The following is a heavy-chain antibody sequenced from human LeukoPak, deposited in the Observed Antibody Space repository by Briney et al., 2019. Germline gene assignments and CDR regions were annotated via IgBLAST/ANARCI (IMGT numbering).Heavy chain of an antibody. CDR1: GFTFSSYA. CDR2: ISGSGGYT. Sequence: PGGSLRLSCAASGFTFSSYAMSWVRQAPGKGLEWVTAISGSGGYTYYADSVKGRFTISRDSSKNTLYLQMNSLRAEDTAVYYCAKSHYYDSSGHIDYWGQGTLVTVSS. CDR3: AKSHYYDSSGHIDY. J-gene: IGHJ4*02. D-gene: IGHD3-22*01. V-gene: IGHV3-23*01.